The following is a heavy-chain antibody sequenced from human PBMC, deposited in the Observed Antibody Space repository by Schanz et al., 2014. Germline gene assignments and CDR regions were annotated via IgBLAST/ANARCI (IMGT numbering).Heavy chain of an antibody. V-gene: IGHV4-34*01. Sequence: QVQLQQWGAGLLKPSETLSLTCGVFGGSFSGYYWSWIHQPPGKGLEWIGEIYHTGSTNYNPSLKSRVTISVDTSKNQFSLKLSSVTAADTAVYYCARAARRTRVVPLYFDYWGQGTLVTVSS. CDR2: IYHTGST. CDR1: GGSFSGYY. J-gene: IGHJ4*02. D-gene: IGHD2-2*01. CDR3: ARAARRTRVVPLYFDY.